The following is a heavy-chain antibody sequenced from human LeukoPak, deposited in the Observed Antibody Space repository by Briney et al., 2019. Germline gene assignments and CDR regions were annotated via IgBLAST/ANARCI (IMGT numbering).Heavy chain of an antibody. V-gene: IGHV3-21*01. D-gene: IGHD3-3*01. Sequence: PGGSLRLSCAASGFTFSSYSMNWVRQAPGKGLEWVSSISSSSSYIYYADSVKGRFTISRDNAKNSLYLQMNSPRAEDTAVYYCARGKFIYDFWSGLEGWGQGTLVTVSS. CDR3: ARGKFIYDFWSGLEG. CDR2: ISSSSSYI. J-gene: IGHJ4*02. CDR1: GFTFSSYS.